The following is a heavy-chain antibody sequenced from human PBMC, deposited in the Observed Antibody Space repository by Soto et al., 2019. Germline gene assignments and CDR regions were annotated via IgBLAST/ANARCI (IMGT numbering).Heavy chain of an antibody. V-gene: IGHV4-31*03. CDR1: GGSISSGGYY. J-gene: IGHJ4*02. Sequence: SETLSLTCTVSGGSISSGGYYWSWIRQHPGKGLEWIGYIYYSGSTYYNPSLKSRVTISVDTSKNQFSLKLSSVTAADAAVYYCARLSSERLPGYWGQGTLVTVSS. CDR3: ARLSSERLPGY. D-gene: IGHD6-19*01. CDR2: IYYSGST.